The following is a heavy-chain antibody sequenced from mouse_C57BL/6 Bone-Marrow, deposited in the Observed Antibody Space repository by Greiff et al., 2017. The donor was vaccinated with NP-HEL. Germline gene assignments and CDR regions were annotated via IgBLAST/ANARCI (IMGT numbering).Heavy chain of an antibody. Sequence: EVKLVESGGGLVQPGGSLKLSCAASGFTFSDYGMAWVRQAPRKGPEWVAFLSNLAYSIYYADTVTGRFTISRENAKNTLYLEMSSLRSDDTAMYYCARQLRRGYYAMDYWGQGTSVTVSS. J-gene: IGHJ4*01. CDR3: ARQLRRGYYAMDY. V-gene: IGHV5-15*01. D-gene: IGHD2-4*01. CDR1: GFTFSDYG. CDR2: LSNLAYSI.